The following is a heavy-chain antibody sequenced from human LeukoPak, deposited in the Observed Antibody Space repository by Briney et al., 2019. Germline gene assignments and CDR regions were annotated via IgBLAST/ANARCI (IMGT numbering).Heavy chain of an antibody. D-gene: IGHD3-16*01. CDR3: ARGFGGYDMGHLFDY. Sequence: PSETLSLTCAVSGGSISSGGYSWSWIRQPPGKGLEWIGYIYHSGSTYYNPSLKSRVTISVDRSKNQFSLKLSSVTAADTAVYYCARGFGGYDMGHLFDYWGQGTLVTVSS. CDR2: IYHSGST. J-gene: IGHJ4*02. CDR1: GGSISSGGYS. V-gene: IGHV4-30-2*01.